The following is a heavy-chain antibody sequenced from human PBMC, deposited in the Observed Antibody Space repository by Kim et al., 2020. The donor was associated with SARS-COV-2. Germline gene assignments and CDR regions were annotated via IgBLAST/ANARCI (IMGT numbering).Heavy chain of an antibody. CDR1: GFTFSSYA. Sequence: GGSLRLSCAASGFTFSSYAMHWVRQAPGKGLEWVAVISYDGSNKYYADSVKGRFTISRDNSKNTLYLQMNSLRAEDTAVYYCARVPEHAHQLPGVLDYWG. CDR3: ARVPEHAHQLPGVLDY. J-gene: IGHJ4*01. V-gene: IGHV3-30-3*01. CDR2: ISYDGSNK. D-gene: IGHD2-2*01.